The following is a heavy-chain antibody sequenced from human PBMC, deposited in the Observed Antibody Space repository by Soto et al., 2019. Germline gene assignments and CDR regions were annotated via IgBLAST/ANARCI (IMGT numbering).Heavy chain of an antibody. CDR1: GGTFSSYA. Sequence: SSVKVSCKASGGTFSSYAISWVRQAPGQGLEWMGGIIPIFGTANYAQKFQGRVTITADESTSTAYMELSSLRSEDTAVYYCAREALEDMVPLVYATPVSGGGMDVWGQ. CDR2: IIPIFGTA. CDR3: AREALEDMVPLVYATPVSGGGMDV. D-gene: IGHD2-8*01. V-gene: IGHV1-69*13. J-gene: IGHJ6*02.